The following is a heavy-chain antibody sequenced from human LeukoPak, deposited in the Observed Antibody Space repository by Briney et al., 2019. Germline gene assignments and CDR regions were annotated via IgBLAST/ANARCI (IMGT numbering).Heavy chain of an antibody. V-gene: IGHV1-69*13. Sequence: SVKVSCKASGGTFSSYAISWVRQAPGQGLEWMGGIIPIFGTANYAQKFQGRLTITADESTTTAYLELSSLRSEDTAVYYCARGDSVPLGGGNLLRVLYFNDWGQGTLVAVSS. D-gene: IGHD4-23*01. CDR3: ARGDSVPLGGGNLLRVLYFND. CDR1: GGTFSSYA. J-gene: IGHJ1*01. CDR2: IIPIFGTA.